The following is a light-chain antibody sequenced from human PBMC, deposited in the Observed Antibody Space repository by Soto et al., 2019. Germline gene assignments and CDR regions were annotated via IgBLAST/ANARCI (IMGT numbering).Light chain of an antibody. CDR3: QQHNSSPWT. CDR1: QSISSY. CDR2: DAS. V-gene: IGKV1-5*01. Sequence: DIQMTQSPSSLSASVGDRVTITCRASQSISSYLNWYQQKPGRAPKFLIYDASSLESGVPSRFSGRGSGTEFTLTIDGLQPDDFATYYCQQHNSSPWTFGQGTKVDNK. J-gene: IGKJ1*01.